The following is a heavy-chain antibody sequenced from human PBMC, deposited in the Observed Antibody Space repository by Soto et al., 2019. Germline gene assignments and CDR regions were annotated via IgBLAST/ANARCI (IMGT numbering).Heavy chain of an antibody. CDR1: GYTFTSYA. D-gene: IGHD3-22*01. J-gene: IGHJ6*02. CDR3: ARDMIVVVITDWGYYGMDV. CDR2: INAGNGNT. Sequence: ASVKVSCKASGYTFTSYAMHWVRQAPGQRLEWMGWINAGNGNTKYSQKFQGRVTITRDTSASTAYMELSSLRSEDTAVYYCARDMIVVVITDWGYYGMDVWGQGTTVTVSS. V-gene: IGHV1-3*01.